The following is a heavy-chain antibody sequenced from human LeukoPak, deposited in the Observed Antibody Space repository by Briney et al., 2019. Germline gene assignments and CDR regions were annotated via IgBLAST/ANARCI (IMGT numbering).Heavy chain of an antibody. J-gene: IGHJ4*02. CDR3: AMVRGPFGY. D-gene: IGHD3-10*01. CDR2: IIPIFGTA. CDR1: GYTFTGYY. Sequence: AAVKVSCKASGYTFTGYYMHWVRQAPVQGLEWMGGIIPIFGTANYAQKFQGRVTITADESTSTAYMELSRLRSEDTAVYYCAMVRGPFGYWGQGTLVTVSS. V-gene: IGHV1-69*13.